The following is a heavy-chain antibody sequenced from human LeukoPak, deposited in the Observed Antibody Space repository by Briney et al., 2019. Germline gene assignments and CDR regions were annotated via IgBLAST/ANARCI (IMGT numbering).Heavy chain of an antibody. CDR1: GYTFTSYD. V-gene: IGHV1-8*03. Sequence: ASVKVSCKASGYTFTSYDINWVRQATGQGLEWMGWMNPNSGNTGYAQKFQGRVTITRNTPISTAYMELSSLRSEDTAVYYCARGGSIAVAENFDYWGQGTLVTVSS. CDR2: MNPNSGNT. J-gene: IGHJ4*02. CDR3: ARGGSIAVAENFDY. D-gene: IGHD6-19*01.